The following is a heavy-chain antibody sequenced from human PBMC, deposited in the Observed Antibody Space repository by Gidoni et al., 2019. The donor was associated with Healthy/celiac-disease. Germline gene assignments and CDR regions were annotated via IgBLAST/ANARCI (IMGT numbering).Heavy chain of an antibody. CDR3: AADRSGYYYLFDP. CDR2: IVVGSGNT. CDR1: GFTFTSSA. D-gene: IGHD3-22*01. Sequence: QMQLVQSGPAVKKPGTSVKVSCKASGFTFTSSAVQWVRQARGQRLEWIGWIVVGSGNTNYAQKFQERVTITRDMSTSTAYMELSSLRSEDTAVYYCAADRSGYYYLFDPWGQGTLVTVSS. J-gene: IGHJ5*02. V-gene: IGHV1-58*01.